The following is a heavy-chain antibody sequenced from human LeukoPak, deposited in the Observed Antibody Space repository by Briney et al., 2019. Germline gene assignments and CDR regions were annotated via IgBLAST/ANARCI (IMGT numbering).Heavy chain of an antibody. V-gene: IGHV4-59*04. D-gene: IGHD6-13*01. J-gene: IGHJ5*02. CDR2: IYHDGTT. Sequence: SETLSLTCTVSGGSISSYYWGWIRQPPGKGLEWIGSIYHDGTTYYNPSLKSRLTISVDTSKNQFSLKLSSVTAADTAVYYCATIVPSIAAAGTGWFDPWGQGTLVTVSS. CDR1: GGSISSYY. CDR3: ATIVPSIAAAGTGWFDP.